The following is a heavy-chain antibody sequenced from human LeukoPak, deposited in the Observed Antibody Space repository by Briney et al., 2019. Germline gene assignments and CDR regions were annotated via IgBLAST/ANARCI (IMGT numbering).Heavy chain of an antibody. Sequence: GGSLRLSCAASGFSFSSYWMHWVRHVPGKGLVWVSRINSDGTSVMYADSVKGRFTISRDNAKNTLYLQMNSLRAEDTGVYYCGGSHYYDSSSNFYYYYAMDVWGQGTTVTVSS. CDR1: GFSFSSYW. CDR3: GGSHYYDSSSNFYYYYAMDV. J-gene: IGHJ6*02. CDR2: INSDGTSV. V-gene: IGHV3-74*03. D-gene: IGHD3-22*01.